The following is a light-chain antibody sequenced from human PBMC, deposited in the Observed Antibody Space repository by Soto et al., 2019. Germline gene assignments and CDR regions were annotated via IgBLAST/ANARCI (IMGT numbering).Light chain of an antibody. J-gene: IGKJ1*01. CDR2: KAS. CDR1: QSLNNW. V-gene: IGKV1-5*03. CDR3: QQYNSYSWT. Sequence: DIQMTQSPSTLSASVGDRVTITCRASQSLNNWLAWYQQKPGNAPKLLIYKASSLESGVPSRFSGSGSGTEFTLTISSLQPDDFAAYYCQQYNSYSWTFGQGTKVEIK.